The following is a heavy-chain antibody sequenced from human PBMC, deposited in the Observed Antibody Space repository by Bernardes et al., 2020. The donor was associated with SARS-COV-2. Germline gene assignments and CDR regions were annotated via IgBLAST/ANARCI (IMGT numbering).Heavy chain of an antibody. CDR3: SFLFGDSISP. CDR2: LNPNSGAT. CDR1: GYTLTGNY. Sequence: ASVKVSCKASGYTLTGNYIHWVRQAPGQGLEWMGWLNPNSGATNYAKRFQGRVTMTRDTSITTAYMELSSLTYDDTAVYYCSFLFGDSISPWGQGTLVTVVS. J-gene: IGHJ5*01. V-gene: IGHV1-2*02. D-gene: IGHD3-22*01.